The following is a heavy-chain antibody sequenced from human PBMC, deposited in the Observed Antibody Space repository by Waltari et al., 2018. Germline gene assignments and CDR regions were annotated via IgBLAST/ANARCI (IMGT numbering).Heavy chain of an antibody. Sequence: QVQLQESGPGLVKPSETLSLTCGVSGYSMRSGYYWAWIRQPPGKGLEWIGGIYEGGNPYYNPSLQSRVTISVDTSKNQFSLNLKSLTATDTAVYYCARVADSSGLGYYNHYFMDVWGKGAPVTVSS. CDR3: ARVADSSGLGYYNHYFMDV. J-gene: IGHJ6*03. CDR2: IYEGGNP. CDR1: GYSMRSGYY. D-gene: IGHD6-19*01. V-gene: IGHV4-38-2*01.